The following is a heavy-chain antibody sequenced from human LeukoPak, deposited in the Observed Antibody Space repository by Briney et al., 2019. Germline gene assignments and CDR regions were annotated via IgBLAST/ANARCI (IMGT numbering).Heavy chain of an antibody. CDR1: GGSISSGGYS. V-gene: IGHV4-30-2*01. J-gene: IGHJ5*02. CDR2: IYHSGST. Sequence: PSETLSLTCAVSGGSISSGGYSWSWIRQPPGTGLEWIGYIYHSGSTYYNPSLKSRVTISVDRSKNQFSLKLSSVTAADTAVYYCARVFGGPGFDPWGQGTLVTVSS. D-gene: IGHD3-16*01. CDR3: ARVFGGPGFDP.